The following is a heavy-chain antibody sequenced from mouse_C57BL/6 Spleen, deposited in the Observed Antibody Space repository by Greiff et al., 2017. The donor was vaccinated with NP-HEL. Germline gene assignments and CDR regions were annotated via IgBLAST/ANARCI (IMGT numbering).Heavy chain of an antibody. CDR3: ARGRLRSDYYAMDY. D-gene: IGHD1-1*01. CDR1: GFSITSGYY. CDR2: ISYAGSN. V-gene: IGHV3-6*01. J-gene: IGHJ4*01. Sequence: EVQVVESGPGLVKPSQSLSLTCSVTGFSITSGYYWNWIRQFQGNKLEWMGSISYAGSNNYTPSLKNRFSITRDPSKNQFFLKLNAVTTVDTATYYCARGRLRSDYYAMDYWGQGTSVTVSS.